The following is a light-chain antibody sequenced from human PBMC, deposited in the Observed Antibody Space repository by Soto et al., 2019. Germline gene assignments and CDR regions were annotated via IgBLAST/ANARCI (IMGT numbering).Light chain of an antibody. Sequence: EIVLTHSPGTLSLSPGERATLSCWASQSVSSSYLGWYQQKPGQAPRLLIYGASSRATGIPDRFSGSGSGTDFTLTISRLEPEDFAVYYCQQYGSSPWTFGHGTKVDIK. CDR1: QSVSSSY. V-gene: IGKV3-20*01. J-gene: IGKJ1*01. CDR3: QQYGSSPWT. CDR2: GAS.